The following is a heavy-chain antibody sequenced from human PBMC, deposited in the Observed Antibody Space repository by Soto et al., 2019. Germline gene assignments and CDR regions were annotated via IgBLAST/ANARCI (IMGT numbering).Heavy chain of an antibody. CDR2: INEDSTYI. CDR3: VRDLEHYFRSGYMDV. CDR1: GFTFNTYS. V-gene: IGHV3-21*01. J-gene: IGHJ6*03. Sequence: GGSLRLSCSASGFTFNTYSMNWVRQAPGKGLEWVSSINEDSTYIYYADSLRGRITISRDNSKDSLFLQMNSLRPEDTAVYYYVRDLEHYFRSGYMDVWGEGAKVTVSS. D-gene: IGHD3-10*02.